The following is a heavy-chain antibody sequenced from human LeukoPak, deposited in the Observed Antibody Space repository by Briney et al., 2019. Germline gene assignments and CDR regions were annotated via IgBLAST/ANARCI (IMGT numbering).Heavy chain of an antibody. CDR1: GFTFSSYG. D-gene: IGHD2-15*01. J-gene: IGHJ3*02. V-gene: IGHV3-33*01. CDR3: ARDLGYCSGGSCLPDDAFDI. Sequence: PGGSLRLSCAASGFTFSSYGIHWVRQAPGKGLEWVAVIWYDGSNKYYADSVKGRFTISRDNSKNTLYLQMNSLRAEDTAVYYCARDLGYCSGGSCLPDDAFDIWGQGTMVTVSS. CDR2: IWYDGSNK.